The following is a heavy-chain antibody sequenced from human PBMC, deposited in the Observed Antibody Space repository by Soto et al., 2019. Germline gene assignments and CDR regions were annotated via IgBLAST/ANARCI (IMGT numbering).Heavy chain of an antibody. CDR2: ISGSGGST. CDR1: GFTFSSYA. V-gene: IGHV3-23*01. D-gene: IGHD6-19*01. Sequence: EVQLLESGGGLVQPGGSLRLSCAASGFTFSSYAMSWVRQAPGKGLEWVSTISGSGGSTYYADSVKGGFTISRDNSKNTLYLQVNSLRAEDTAVYYCAKCSPRYSSGLKAYYFDYWGQGTLVTVSS. J-gene: IGHJ4*02. CDR3: AKCSPRYSSGLKAYYFDY.